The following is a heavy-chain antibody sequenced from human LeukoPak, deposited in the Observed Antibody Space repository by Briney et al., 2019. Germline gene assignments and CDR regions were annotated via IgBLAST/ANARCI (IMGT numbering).Heavy chain of an antibody. CDR3: AKDTPAYDSSGYYYPYLDY. CDR2: IRYDRSNK. D-gene: IGHD3-22*01. J-gene: IGHJ4*02. Sequence: GGSLRLSCAASGFTFSSYGMHWVRQAPGKGLQWVTFIRYDRSNKHYADSVKGRFNISRDNSKNTLYLQMNSLRAEDTAVYYCAKDTPAYDSSGYYYPYLDYWGQGTLVTVSS. V-gene: IGHV3-30*02. CDR1: GFTFSSYG.